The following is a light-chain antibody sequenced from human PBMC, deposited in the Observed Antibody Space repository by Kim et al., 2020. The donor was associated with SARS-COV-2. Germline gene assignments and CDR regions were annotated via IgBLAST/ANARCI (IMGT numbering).Light chain of an antibody. V-gene: IGKV3-11*01. CDR3: QQRSNWPYT. Sequence: EIVLTQSPATLSLSPGEGATLSCRASQSVSSYLAWYQQKPGQAPRLLIYDASNRASGIPARFSGSGSGTDFTLTISSLEPEDFAVYYCQQRSNWPYTFGQGTKLEI. CDR1: QSVSSY. J-gene: IGKJ2*01. CDR2: DAS.